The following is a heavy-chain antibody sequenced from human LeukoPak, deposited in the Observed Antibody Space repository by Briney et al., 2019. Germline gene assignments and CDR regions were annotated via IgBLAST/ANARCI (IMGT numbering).Heavy chain of an antibody. D-gene: IGHD1-1*01. CDR3: ARVGVERRYVYYYYMDV. CDR2: VSSSGNTQ. Sequence: GGSLRLSCTVSGITFSDYYMNWIRQAPGKALEYIAYVSSSGNTQFYADSVRGRFKISRDNAKNSLYLQMNSLRGEDTAVYYCARVGVERRYVYYYYMDVWGKGTTVTVSS. CDR1: GITFSDYY. V-gene: IGHV3-11*04. J-gene: IGHJ6*03.